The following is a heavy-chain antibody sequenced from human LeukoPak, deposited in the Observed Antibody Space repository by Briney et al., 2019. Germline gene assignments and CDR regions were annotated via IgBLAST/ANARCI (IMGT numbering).Heavy chain of an antibody. D-gene: IGHD6-13*01. CDR3: ARDLGAAAAGTNY. CDR2: IIPIFGTA. J-gene: IGHJ4*02. CDR1: VGTFSSYA. Sequence: SSVTVSCKASVGTFSSYAISWVRQATAQEVAWMGVIIPIFGTANYAQKFQGRVTITTDESTRTAYMDLSSLSAKYADVYYLARDLGAAAAGTNYWGQGTPVTVSS. V-gene: IGHV1-69*05.